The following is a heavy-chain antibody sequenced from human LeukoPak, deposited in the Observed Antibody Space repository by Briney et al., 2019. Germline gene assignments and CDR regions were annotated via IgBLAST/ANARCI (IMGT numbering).Heavy chain of an antibody. CDR2: ISSSSSYI. CDR1: GFTFSSYS. CDR3: ASENYGDYLRGFDAFDI. V-gene: IGHV3-21*01. Sequence: GGSLRLSCAASGFTFSSYSMNWVRQAPGKGLEWVLSISSSSSYIYYADSVKGRFTISRDNAKNSLYLQMNSLRAEDTAVYYCASENYGDYLRGFDAFDIWGQGTMVTVSS. D-gene: IGHD4-17*01. J-gene: IGHJ3*02.